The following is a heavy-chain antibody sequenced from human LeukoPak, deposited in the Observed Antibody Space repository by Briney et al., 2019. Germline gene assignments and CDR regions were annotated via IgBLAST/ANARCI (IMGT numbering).Heavy chain of an antibody. V-gene: IGHV3-30*02. CDR1: GFTFSSYG. D-gene: IGHD3-10*01. Sequence: GGSLRLSCAASGFTFSSYGMHWVRQAPGKGLEWVAFIRYDGSNKYYADPVKGRFTISRDNSKNTLYLQMNSLRAEDTAVYYCAKDPLWFGELLSPYYLDYWGQGTLVTVSS. CDR2: IRYDGSNK. J-gene: IGHJ4*02. CDR3: AKDPLWFGELLSPYYLDY.